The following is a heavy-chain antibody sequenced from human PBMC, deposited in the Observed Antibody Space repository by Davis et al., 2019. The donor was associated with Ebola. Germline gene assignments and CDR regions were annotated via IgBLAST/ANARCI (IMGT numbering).Heavy chain of an antibody. D-gene: IGHD3-9*01. CDR2: ISQSGST. CDR3: ARLRYFNYGMDV. Sequence: ESLKISCAASGFIFNSYWMTWVRQAPGKGLEWIGEISQSGSTNYNPSLKSRVTISVDTSKNQFSLKLSSVTAADTAVYYCARLRYFNYGMDVWGQGTTVTVSS. CDR1: GFIFNSYW. J-gene: IGHJ6*02. V-gene: IGHV4-34*01.